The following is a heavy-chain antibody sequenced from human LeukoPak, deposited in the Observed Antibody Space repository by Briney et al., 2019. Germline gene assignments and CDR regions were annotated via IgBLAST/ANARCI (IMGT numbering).Heavy chain of an antibody. CDR2: IAPSGGGT. V-gene: IGHV3-23*01. CDR3: AKTWGGLALDY. CDR1: GFTFSSYG. D-gene: IGHD3/OR15-3a*01. Sequence: GGSLRLSCAASGFTFSSYGMSWVRQAPGKGLEWVSGIAPSGGGTDYADSAKGRFTISRDDSQRTLYLQMNSLTADDTAVYYCAKTWGGLALDYWGQGTLVTVSS. J-gene: IGHJ4*02.